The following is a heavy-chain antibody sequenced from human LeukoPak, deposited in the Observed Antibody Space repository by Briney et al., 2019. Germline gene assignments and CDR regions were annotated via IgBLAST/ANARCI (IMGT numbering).Heavy chain of an antibody. Sequence: GGSLRLSCAASGFTFSNYAMSWVRQAPGKGLEWVSAISGSGGSTYYADSVKGRFTISRDNSKNTLYLQMNSLRAEDTAVYYCAKVRYYDILTGYFDYWGQGTLVTVSS. CDR1: GFTFSNYA. J-gene: IGHJ4*02. CDR3: AKVRYYDILTGYFDY. D-gene: IGHD3-9*01. V-gene: IGHV3-23*01. CDR2: ISGSGGST.